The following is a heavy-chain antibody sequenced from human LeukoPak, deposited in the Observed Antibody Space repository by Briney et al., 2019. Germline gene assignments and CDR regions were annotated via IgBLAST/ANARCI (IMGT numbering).Heavy chain of an antibody. D-gene: IGHD1-14*01. CDR2: INHSGST. Sequence: WXWXXXXPGKGLEWIGEINHSGSTNYNPSLKSRVTISVDTSKNQFSLKLSSVTAADTAVYYCARGRNYWGQGTLVTVSS. V-gene: IGHV4-34*01. J-gene: IGHJ4*02. CDR3: ARGRNY.